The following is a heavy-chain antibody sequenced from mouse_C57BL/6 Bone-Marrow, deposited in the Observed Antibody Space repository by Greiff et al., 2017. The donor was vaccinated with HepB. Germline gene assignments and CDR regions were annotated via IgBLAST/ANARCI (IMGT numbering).Heavy chain of an antibody. Sequence: VQGVESGPGLVQPSQSLSITCTVSGFSLTSYGVHWVRQSPGKGLEWLGVIWRGGSTDYNAAFMSRLSITKDNSKSQVFFKMNSLQADDTAIYYCASRANWDVYYAMDYWGQGTSVTVSS. D-gene: IGHD4-1*01. V-gene: IGHV2-5*01. CDR1: GFSLTSYG. CDR3: ASRANWDVYYAMDY. CDR2: IWRGGST. J-gene: IGHJ4*01.